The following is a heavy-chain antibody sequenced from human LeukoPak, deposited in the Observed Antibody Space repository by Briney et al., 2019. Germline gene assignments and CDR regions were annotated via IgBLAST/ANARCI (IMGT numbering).Heavy chain of an antibody. CDR2: INPNSGGT. V-gene: IGHV1-2*02. J-gene: IGHJ3*02. CDR3: ARVQVAAGTDAFDI. Sequence: GASVTVSCKASGYTFTVYYMHWVRQAPGQGLEWMGWINPNSGGTNYAQKFQGRVTMTRDTSISTAYMELSRLRSDDTAVYYCARVQVAAGTDAFDIWGQGTMVTVSS. CDR1: GYTFTVYY. D-gene: IGHD6-13*01.